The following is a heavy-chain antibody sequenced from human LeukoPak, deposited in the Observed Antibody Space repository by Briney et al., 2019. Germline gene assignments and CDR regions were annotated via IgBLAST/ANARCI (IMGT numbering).Heavy chain of an antibody. V-gene: IGHV1-69*05. CDR3: ARVKYYDFWSGYYTLGYYYYMDV. CDR1: GGTFSSYA. Sequence: GASVKVSCKASGGTFSSYAISWVRQAPGQGLEWMGGVIPIFGTANYAQKFQGRVTITTDESTSTAYMELSSLRSEDTAVYYCARVKYYDFWSGYYTLGYYYYMDVWGKGTTVTVSS. J-gene: IGHJ6*03. CDR2: VIPIFGTA. D-gene: IGHD3-3*01.